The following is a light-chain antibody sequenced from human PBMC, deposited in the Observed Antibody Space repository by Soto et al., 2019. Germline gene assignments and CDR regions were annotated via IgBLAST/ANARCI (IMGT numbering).Light chain of an antibody. CDR1: QIVSSN. CDR2: GAS. V-gene: IGKV3-15*01. CDR3: QQYYNWPPYT. Sequence: EVVMTQSPATLSVSPGERATLSCRASQIVSSNLAWYQQRPGQAPRLLIYGASTRATGIPARFSGSGSGTEFTLTISRLQSEDFAVYFCQQYYNWPPYTFGQGTKLEIK. J-gene: IGKJ2*01.